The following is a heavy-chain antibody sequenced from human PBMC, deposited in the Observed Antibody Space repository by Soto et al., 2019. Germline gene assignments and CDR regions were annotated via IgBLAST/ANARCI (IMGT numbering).Heavy chain of an antibody. Sequence: EEQLVESGGAVVQPGGSLRLSCEASGFTFGSYTMHWVRQAPGKGLEWVSLISWNGGSSFYADSVKGRFTISRDNSRDPLYLQMNSLRPEGRAFFYFAKNIKAPGSGGGDVWGHGTTVTVSS. CDR1: GFTFGSYT. CDR2: ISWNGGSS. D-gene: IGHD3-10*01. J-gene: IGHJ6*02. V-gene: IGHV3-43*01. CDR3: AKNIKAPGSGGGDV.